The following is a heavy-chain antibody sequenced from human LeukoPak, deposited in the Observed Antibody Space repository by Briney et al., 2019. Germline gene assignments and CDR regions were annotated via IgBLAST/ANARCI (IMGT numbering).Heavy chain of an antibody. Sequence: GGSLRLSCVVSGFTVSNNYMSWVRQAPRKGLEWVSLIYSGGSTYYADSVKGRFTISRDNSKNTLYLQMNSLRAEDTAVYYCARGAGNAFDIWGQGTMVTVSS. V-gene: IGHV3-53*01. J-gene: IGHJ3*02. CDR2: IYSGGST. CDR3: ARGAGNAFDI. CDR1: GFTVSNNY.